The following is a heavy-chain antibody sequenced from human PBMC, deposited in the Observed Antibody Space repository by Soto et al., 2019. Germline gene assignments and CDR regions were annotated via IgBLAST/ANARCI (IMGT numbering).Heavy chain of an antibody. CDR3: ATVSRFLEWPRGFDP. D-gene: IGHD3-3*01. J-gene: IGHJ5*02. V-gene: IGHV1-69*13. Sequence: SVKVSCKASGGTFSSYAISWVRQAPGQGLEWMGGIIPIFGTANYAQKFQGRVTITADESTSTAYMELSSLRSGDTAVYYCATVSRFLEWPRGFDPWGQGTLVTVSS. CDR2: IIPIFGTA. CDR1: GGTFSSYA.